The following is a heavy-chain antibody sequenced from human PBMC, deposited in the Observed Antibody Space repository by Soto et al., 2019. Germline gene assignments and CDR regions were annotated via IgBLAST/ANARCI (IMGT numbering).Heavy chain of an antibody. V-gene: IGHV4-4*02. CDR3: ARYQLSSGLYVWFDP. CDR2: MHHSGSI. Sequence: SETLSLTCSVSGDSISNNKWWSWVRQPPGKGMEWIGEMHHSGSIHYNPSLRSRATLSVDKSKNQFSLILTSVTAADTVLYFCARYQLSSGLYVWFDPWGQGTLVTVSS. D-gene: IGHD6-25*01. J-gene: IGHJ5*02. CDR1: GDSISNNKW.